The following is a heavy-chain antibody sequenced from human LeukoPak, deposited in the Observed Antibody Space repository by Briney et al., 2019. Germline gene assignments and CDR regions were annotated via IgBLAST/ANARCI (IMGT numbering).Heavy chain of an antibody. CDR3: ARAPPRSSSWYSSYFDY. J-gene: IGHJ4*02. V-gene: IGHV3-53*01. CDR1: GFTVSSNY. CDR2: IYSGGST. D-gene: IGHD6-13*01. Sequence: AGGSLRLSCAASGFTVSSNYMSWVRQAPGKGLEWVSVIYSGGSTYYADSVKGRFTISRDTSKSTLYIQMNSLRAEDTAVYYCARAPPRSSSWYSSYFDYWGQGTLVTVSS.